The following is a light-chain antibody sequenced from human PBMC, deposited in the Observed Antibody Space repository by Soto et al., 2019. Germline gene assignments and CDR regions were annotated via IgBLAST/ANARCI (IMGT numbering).Light chain of an antibody. J-gene: IGLJ1*01. Sequence: QSALTQPASVSGSPGQSITISCTGTSHDIGGYKYVSWYQQHPGKAPKLMIYEVSNRPSGVSNRFSGSKSGNTASLTISGLQAGDEADYYCSSYTTSSVPYVFGTGTKVTVL. V-gene: IGLV2-14*01. CDR3: SSYTTSSVPYV. CDR2: EVS. CDR1: SHDIGGYKY.